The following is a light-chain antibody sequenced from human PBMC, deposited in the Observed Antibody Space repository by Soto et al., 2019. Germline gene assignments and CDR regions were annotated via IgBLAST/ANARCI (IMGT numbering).Light chain of an antibody. CDR1: QSVTRNY. CDR2: GAS. J-gene: IGKJ1*01. V-gene: IGKV3-20*01. CDR3: QQYAGSPWT. Sequence: EIVLTQSPGTLSLSPGERATLSCRASQSVTRNYLAWYQQKPGQAPSLLIYGASARAAGIPDRFSGSGTGTDFALPTSGLEPEDFAVYFCQQYAGSPWTFGQGT.